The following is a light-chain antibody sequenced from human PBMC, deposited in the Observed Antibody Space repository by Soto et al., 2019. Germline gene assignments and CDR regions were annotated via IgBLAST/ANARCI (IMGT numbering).Light chain of an antibody. CDR1: QSVSSSH. CDR2: AAS. CDR3: QQYGYSPIT. Sequence: PRKRSTLSCRDSQSVSSSHLAWYQHKPGQAPRLLIYAASSRATGSPDRFSGGGSGTDFTLTISRLEPEDFAVYYCQQYGYSPITFGQGTRLEIK. J-gene: IGKJ5*01. V-gene: IGKV3-20*01.